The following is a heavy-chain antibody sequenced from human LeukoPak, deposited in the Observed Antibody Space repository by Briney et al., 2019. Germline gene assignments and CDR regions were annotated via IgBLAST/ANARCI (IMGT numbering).Heavy chain of an antibody. CDR1: GGSISSSSYY. Sequence: PSETLSLTCTVSGGSISSSSYYWGWIRQPPGKVLEWIGYISNSGSTYYSPSLKSRVTISGDTSKNQFSLKLSSVTAADTAVYYCVRGPGGYFDYWGQGTLVTVSS. CDR2: ISNSGST. V-gene: IGHV4-30-4*08. CDR3: VRGPGGYFDY. J-gene: IGHJ4*02. D-gene: IGHD3-10*01.